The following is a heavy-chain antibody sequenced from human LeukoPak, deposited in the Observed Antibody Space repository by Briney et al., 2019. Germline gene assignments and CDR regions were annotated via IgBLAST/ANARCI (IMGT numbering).Heavy chain of an antibody. J-gene: IGHJ6*02. D-gene: IGHD3-22*01. Sequence: PGGSLRLSCAASGSTFSSYAMHWVRQAPGKGLEWVAVISYDGSNKYYADSVKGRFTISRDNSKNTLYLQMNSLRAEDTAVYYCASSTYDSSGYYGMDVWGQGTTVTVSS. V-gene: IGHV3-30-3*01. CDR2: ISYDGSNK. CDR3: ASSTYDSSGYYGMDV. CDR1: GSTFSSYA.